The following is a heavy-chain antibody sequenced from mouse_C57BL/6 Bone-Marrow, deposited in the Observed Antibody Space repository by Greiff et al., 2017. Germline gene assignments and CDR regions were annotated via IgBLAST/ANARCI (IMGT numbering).Heavy chain of an antibody. V-gene: IGHV1-76*01. CDR1: GYTFTDYY. Sequence: VKLMESGAELVRPGASVKLSCKASGYTFTDYYINWVKQRPGQGLEWIARIYPGSGNTYYNEKFKGKATLTAEKSSSTAYMQLSSLTSEDSAVYFCARSGDYDGYFDYWGQGTTLTVSS. CDR3: ARSGDYDGYFDY. D-gene: IGHD2-4*01. J-gene: IGHJ2*01. CDR2: IYPGSGNT.